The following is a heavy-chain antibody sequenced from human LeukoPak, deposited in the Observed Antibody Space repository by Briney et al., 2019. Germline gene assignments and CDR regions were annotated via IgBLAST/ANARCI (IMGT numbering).Heavy chain of an antibody. V-gene: IGHV4-30-2*01. CDR2: IYHSGST. CDR1: GGSISSGGYS. D-gene: IGHD4-17*01. Sequence: SETLSLTCAVSGGSISSGGYSWSWVRRPPGKGLEWIGYIYHSGSTYYNPSLKSRVTISVDRSKNQFSLKLSSVPAADTAVYYCARVLHGDYANWFDPWGQGTLVPVSS. CDR3: ARVLHGDYANWFDP. J-gene: IGHJ5*02.